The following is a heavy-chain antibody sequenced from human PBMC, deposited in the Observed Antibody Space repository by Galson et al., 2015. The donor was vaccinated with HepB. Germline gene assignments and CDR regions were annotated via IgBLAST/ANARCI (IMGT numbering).Heavy chain of an antibody. V-gene: IGHV1-2*02. D-gene: IGHD3-22*01. CDR3: ARGPYHDSSGYPDY. CDR2: INPNSGGT. J-gene: IGHJ4*02. CDR1: GYTFTSYY. Sequence: SVKVSCKASGYTFTSYYMHWVRQAPGQGLEWMGWINPNSGGTNYAQKFQGRVTMTRDTSISTAYMELSRLRSDDTAVYYCARGPYHDSSGYPDYWGQGTLVTVSS.